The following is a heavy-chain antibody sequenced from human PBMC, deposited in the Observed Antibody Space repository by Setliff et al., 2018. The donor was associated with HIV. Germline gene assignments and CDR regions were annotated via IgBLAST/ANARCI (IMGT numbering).Heavy chain of an antibody. CDR3: ARSLVPSGYYYGRHAFDI. CDR1: GGSISSYY. CDR2: IYTSGST. Sequence: SETLSLTCTVSGGSISSYYWSWIRQPPGKGLEWIGYIYTSGSTNYNPSLKSRVTISVDTSKNQFSLKVNSVTAADTAVYYCARSLVPSGYYYGRHAFDIWGQGTKVTVSS. D-gene: IGHD3-22*01. V-gene: IGHV4-4*08. J-gene: IGHJ3*02.